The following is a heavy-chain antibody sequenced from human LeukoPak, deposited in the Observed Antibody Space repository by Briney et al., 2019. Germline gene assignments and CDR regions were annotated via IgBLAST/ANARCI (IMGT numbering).Heavy chain of an antibody. CDR1: GFTFSSYA. V-gene: IGHV3-23*01. CDR3: AKDIVATMYYFDY. D-gene: IGHD5-12*01. Sequence: GGSLRLSCAASGFTFSSYAMSWVRQAPGKGLEWVSAISGSGGSTYYADSVKGRFTISRDNSKNTLYLQMNSLRAEETAVYYCAKDIVATMYYFDYWGQGTLVTVSS. J-gene: IGHJ4*02. CDR2: ISGSGGST.